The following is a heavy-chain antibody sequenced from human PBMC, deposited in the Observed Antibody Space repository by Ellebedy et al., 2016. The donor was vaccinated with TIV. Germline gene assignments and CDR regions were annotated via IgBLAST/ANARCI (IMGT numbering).Heavy chain of an antibody. CDR3: ARDARFIDQQHNWFDP. J-gene: IGHJ5*02. V-gene: IGHV3-11*01. Sequence: GGSLRLSCAASGFIFSDYYMSWIRQAPGKGLEWVSYISSSGTTIEYADSVKGRFTISRDNAKNSLYLQINSLRADDTDVYYCARDARFIDQQHNWFDPWGQGTLVTVSS. CDR1: GFIFSDYY. D-gene: IGHD6-13*01. CDR2: ISSSGTTI.